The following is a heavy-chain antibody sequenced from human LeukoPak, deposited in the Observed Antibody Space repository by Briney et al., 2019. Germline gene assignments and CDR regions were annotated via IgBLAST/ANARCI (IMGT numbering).Heavy chain of an antibody. V-gene: IGHV3-21*01. CDR2: ISSSSSYI. J-gene: IGHJ4*02. Sequence: PGGSPRLSCAASGSTFSSYSMNWVRQAPGKGLEWVSSISSSSSYIYYADSVKGRFTISRDNAKNSLYLQMNSLRAEDTAVYYCARADPGSDILTGPKDYWGQGTLVTVSS. D-gene: IGHD3-9*01. CDR1: GSTFSSYS. CDR3: ARADPGSDILTGPKDY.